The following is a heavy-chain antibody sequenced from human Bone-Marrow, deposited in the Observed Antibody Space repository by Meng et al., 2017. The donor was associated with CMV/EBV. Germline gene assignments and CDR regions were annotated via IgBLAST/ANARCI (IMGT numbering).Heavy chain of an antibody. V-gene: IGHV3-53*01. D-gene: IGHD6-13*01. J-gene: IGHJ4*02. CDR2: IYSGGST. Sequence: GGPLRLSCAASGFTVSSNYMSWVRQAPGKGLEWVSVIYSGGSTYYADSVKGRFTISRGNSKNTLYLQMNSLRAEDTAVYYCAKDSSSWSHYYFDYWGQGTLVTVSS. CDR3: AKDSSSWSHYYFDY. CDR1: GFTVSSNY.